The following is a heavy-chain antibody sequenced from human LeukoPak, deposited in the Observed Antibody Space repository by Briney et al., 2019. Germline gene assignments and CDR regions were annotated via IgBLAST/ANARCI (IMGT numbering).Heavy chain of an antibody. CDR1: GYTFTGYY. CDR3: ARDSTYSSGWYGGLDY. CDR2: INPNSGGT. V-gene: IGHV1-2*02. D-gene: IGHD6-19*01. J-gene: IGHJ4*02. Sequence: ASVKVSFKASGYTFTGYYMHWVRQAPGQGLGLMGWINPNSGGTNYAQKFQGRVTMTRDTSISTAYMELSRLRSDDTAVYYCARDSTYSSGWYGGLDYWGQGTLVTVSS.